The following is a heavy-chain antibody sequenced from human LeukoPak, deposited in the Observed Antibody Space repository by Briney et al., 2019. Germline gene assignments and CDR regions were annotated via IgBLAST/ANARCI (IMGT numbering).Heavy chain of an antibody. CDR2: ISSSGSTI. CDR3: ARHHYDILTGTLYYFDH. J-gene: IGHJ4*01. V-gene: IGHV3-11*01. CDR1: GITFSDYY. Sequence: GGSLRLSCAASGITFSDYYMSWIRQVPGKGLEWVLYISSSGSTIYHADSVRGRFTISRDNAKNSLYLQMNSLRAEGTAVYYCARHHYDILTGTLYYFDHWGHGTLVTVSS. D-gene: IGHD3-9*01.